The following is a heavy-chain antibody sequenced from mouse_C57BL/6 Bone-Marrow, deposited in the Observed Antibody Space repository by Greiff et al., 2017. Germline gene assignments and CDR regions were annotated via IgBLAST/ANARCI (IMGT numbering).Heavy chain of an antibody. V-gene: IGHV5-6*01. CDR2: ISSGGSYT. Sequence: EVQLQESGGDLVKPGGSLKLSCAASGFTFSSYGMSWVRQTPDKRLAWVATISSGGSYTYYPDRVKGRFTISRDNAKNTLYLQMSSLKTEDTTMYYCARHNLYYAMDYWGQGTSVTVSS. CDR1: GFTFSSYG. CDR3: ARHNLYYAMDY. J-gene: IGHJ4*01.